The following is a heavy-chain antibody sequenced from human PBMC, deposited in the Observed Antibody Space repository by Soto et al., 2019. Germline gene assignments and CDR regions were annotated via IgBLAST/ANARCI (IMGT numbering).Heavy chain of an antibody. CDR2: ISSNGGST. D-gene: IGHD1-26*01. V-gene: IGHV3-64*01. CDR3: ARYYSGSYEAFDI. J-gene: IGHJ3*02. Sequence: GESLKISCAASGFTFSSYAMHWVRQAPGKGLEYVSAISSNGGSTYYANSVKGRFTISRDNSKNTLYLQMGSLRAEDMAVYYCARYYSGSYEAFDIWGQGTMVTVSS. CDR1: GFTFSSYA.